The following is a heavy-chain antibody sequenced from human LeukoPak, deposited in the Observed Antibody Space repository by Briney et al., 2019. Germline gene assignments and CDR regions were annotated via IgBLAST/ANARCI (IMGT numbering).Heavy chain of an antibody. CDR3: AREPYHDSSGYQDY. D-gene: IGHD3-22*01. V-gene: IGHV4-34*01. Sequence: SETPSLTCAVYGGSFSGYYWSWLRQPPGKGLEWIGEINHSGSTNYNPSPKSRVTISVDTSKNQFSLKLSSVTAADTAVYYCAREPYHDSSGYQDYWGQGTLVTVSS. CDR2: INHSGST. CDR1: GGSFSGYY. J-gene: IGHJ4*02.